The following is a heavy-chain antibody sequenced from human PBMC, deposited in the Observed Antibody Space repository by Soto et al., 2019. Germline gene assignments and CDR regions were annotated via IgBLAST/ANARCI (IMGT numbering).Heavy chain of an antibody. CDR2: ISGSGGST. D-gene: IGHD2-2*01. CDR3: AKDLEDIVVVPAHYGMDV. Sequence: XGSLRLSCAASGFTLSSYAMSWVRQAPGKGLEWVSAISGSGGSTYYADSVKGRFTISRANSKNTLYLQMNSLRAEDTAVYYCAKDLEDIVVVPAHYGMDVWGQGPTVTVSS. J-gene: IGHJ6*02. V-gene: IGHV3-23*01. CDR1: GFTLSSYA.